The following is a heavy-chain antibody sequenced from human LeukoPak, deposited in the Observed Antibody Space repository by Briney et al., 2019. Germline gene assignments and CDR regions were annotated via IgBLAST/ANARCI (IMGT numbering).Heavy chain of an antibody. Sequence: SETLSLTCTVSGGSISSSSYYWGWIRQPPGKGLEWIGSIYYSGSTYYNPSLKSRVTISVDTSKDQFSLKLSSVTAADTAVYYCARHSDYYGSGSYYTALYNWFDPWGQGTLVTVSS. V-gene: IGHV4-39*01. CDR2: IYYSGST. CDR1: GGSISSSSYY. J-gene: IGHJ5*02. CDR3: ARHSDYYGSGSYYTALYNWFDP. D-gene: IGHD3-10*01.